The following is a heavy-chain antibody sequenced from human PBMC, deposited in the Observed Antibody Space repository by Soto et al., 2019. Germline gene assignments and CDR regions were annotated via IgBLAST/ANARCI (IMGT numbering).Heavy chain of an antibody. Sequence: ASVKVSCKASGGTFSSYAISWVRQAPGQGLEWMGGIIPIFGTANYAQKFQGRVTITADESTSTAYMELSSLRSEDTAVYYCARVCYSSSWETDYGMDVWGQGTTVTVSS. D-gene: IGHD6-13*01. CDR3: ARVCYSSSWETDYGMDV. CDR1: GGTFSSYA. J-gene: IGHJ6*02. CDR2: IIPIFGTA. V-gene: IGHV1-69*13.